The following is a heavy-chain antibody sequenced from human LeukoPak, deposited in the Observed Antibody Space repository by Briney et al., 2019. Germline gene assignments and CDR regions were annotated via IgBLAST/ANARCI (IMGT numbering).Heavy chain of an antibody. D-gene: IGHD6-13*01. CDR3: ARDPSSRDDAFDI. CDR1: GGSISSTSNY. CDR2: IYYSGST. Sequence: SETLSLTCTVSGGSISSTSNYWAWVRQTPGKGLEWIASIYYSGSTYFNPSLRSRVTISVDTSKSHFSLKLSSVIAADTGVYYCARDPSSRDDAFDIWGQGTMVTVSS. V-gene: IGHV4-39*02. J-gene: IGHJ3*02.